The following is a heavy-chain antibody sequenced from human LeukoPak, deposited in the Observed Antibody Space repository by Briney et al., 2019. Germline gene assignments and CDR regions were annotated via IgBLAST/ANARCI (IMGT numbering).Heavy chain of an antibody. J-gene: IGHJ3*02. CDR3: ARDMSTMERDAFDI. V-gene: IGHV7-4-1*02. CDR2: INTNTGNP. CDR1: GYTFTRYA. D-gene: IGHD3-10*01. Sequence: ASVKVSCKASGYTFTRYAMNWVRQAPGQGLEWMGWINTNTGNPTYAQGFTGRFVFSLDTSVSTAYLQISSLKAEDTAVYYCARDMSTMERDAFDIWGQGTMVTVSS.